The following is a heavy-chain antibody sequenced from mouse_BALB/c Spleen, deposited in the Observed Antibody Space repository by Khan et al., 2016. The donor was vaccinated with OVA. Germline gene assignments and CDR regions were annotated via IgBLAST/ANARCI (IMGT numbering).Heavy chain of an antibody. CDR1: GFSLTGYG. CDR3: ARDQRLEGFAY. CDR2: IWSDGST. J-gene: IGHJ3*01. Sequence: QVQLQQSGPGLVAPSQSLSITCTVSGFSLTGYGVNWVRQPPGKDLEWLGMIWSDGSTDYNSPLKSRLIINKHNSKSQVFLKMNSLQTDDTARYFCARDQRLEGFAYWGQGTLVTVST. V-gene: IGHV2-6-7*01.